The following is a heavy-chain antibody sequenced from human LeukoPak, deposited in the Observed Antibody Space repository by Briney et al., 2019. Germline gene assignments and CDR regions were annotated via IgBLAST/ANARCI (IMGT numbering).Heavy chain of an antibody. CDR3: ARAPAYSNYVLQH. CDR2: IYYSGSA. J-gene: IGHJ1*01. D-gene: IGHD4-11*01. V-gene: IGHV4-59*01. Sequence: PSETLSLTCTVSGGSISSYYWSWIRQPPGKGLEWIGYIYYSGSANYNPSLKSRVTISVDTSKNQFSLKLSSVTAADTAVYYCARAPAYSNYVLQHWGQGTLVTVSS. CDR1: GGSISSYY.